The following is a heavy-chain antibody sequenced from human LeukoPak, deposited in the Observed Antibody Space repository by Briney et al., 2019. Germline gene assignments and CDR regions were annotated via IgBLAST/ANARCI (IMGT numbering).Heavy chain of an antibody. CDR2: FDPEDGET. CDR3: ARARPPYSYGSEESDYFDY. CDR1: EYTLTELS. Sequence: ASVKVSCKVSEYTLTELSMHWVRQAPGEGLEWMGGFDPEDGETIYAQKFQGRVTITRDTSASTAYMELSSLRSEDTAVYYCARARPPYSYGSEESDYFDYWGQGTLVTVSS. J-gene: IGHJ4*02. D-gene: IGHD5-18*01. V-gene: IGHV1-24*01.